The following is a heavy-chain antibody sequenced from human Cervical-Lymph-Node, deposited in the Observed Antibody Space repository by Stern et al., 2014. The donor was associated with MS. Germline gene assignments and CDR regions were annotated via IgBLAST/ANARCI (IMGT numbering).Heavy chain of an antibody. Sequence: VQLVQSGPGLVKPSQTLSLTCTVSGGSISSDNYYWTWIRQHPGKGLEWFWHIYSSGTTYYNPSLKSRVSITVDTSQNLFSLRLSSVTAADTAVYYCARDHFTTSLDVWGHGTTVTVS. D-gene: IGHD3-22*01. V-gene: IGHV4-31*03. CDR1: GGSISSDNYY. CDR2: IYSSGTT. CDR3: ARDHFTTSLDV. J-gene: IGHJ6*02.